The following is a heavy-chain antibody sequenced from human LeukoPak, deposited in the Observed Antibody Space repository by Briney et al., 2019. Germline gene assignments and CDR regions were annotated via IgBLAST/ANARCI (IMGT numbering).Heavy chain of an antibody. CDR1: GFTFSSYA. CDR3: ARGTLDYFYYMDV. V-gene: IGHV3-74*01. Sequence: PGGSLRLSCAASGFTFSSYAMHWVRQAPGKGLVWVSRIYTDVSSTTYADSVKGRFTISRDNAKNTLYLQMNSLRAEDTAVYYCARGTLDYFYYMDVWGKGTTVTVSS. J-gene: IGHJ6*03. CDR2: IYTDVSST.